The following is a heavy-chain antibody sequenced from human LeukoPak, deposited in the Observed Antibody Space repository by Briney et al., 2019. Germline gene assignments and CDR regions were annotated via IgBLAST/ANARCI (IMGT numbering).Heavy chain of an antibody. J-gene: IGHJ6*03. Sequence: ASVKVSCKASGYTFTGYYMHWVRQAPGQGLEWMGRINPNSGGTSYAQKFQGRVTMTRDTSISTAYMELSRLRSDDTAVYYCARDKGSSTFGAYYYMDVWGKGTTVTVSS. CDR3: ARDKGSSTFGAYYYMDV. CDR2: INPNSGGT. V-gene: IGHV1-2*06. D-gene: IGHD2-2*01. CDR1: GYTFTGYY.